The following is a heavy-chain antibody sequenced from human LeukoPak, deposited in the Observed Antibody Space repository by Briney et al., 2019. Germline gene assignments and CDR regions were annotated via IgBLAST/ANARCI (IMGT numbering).Heavy chain of an antibody. CDR3: ARDYEDSSGYYYTSNNWFDP. CDR1: GGTFSSYA. CDR2: IIPIFGTA. D-gene: IGHD3-22*01. V-gene: IGHV1-69*05. J-gene: IGHJ5*02. Sequence: SVTVSFKASGGTFSSYAISWVRQAPGQGLEWMGGIIPIFGTANYAQKFQGRVTITTDESTSTAYMELSSLRSEDTAVYYCARDYEDSSGYYYTSNNWFDPWGQGTLVTVSS.